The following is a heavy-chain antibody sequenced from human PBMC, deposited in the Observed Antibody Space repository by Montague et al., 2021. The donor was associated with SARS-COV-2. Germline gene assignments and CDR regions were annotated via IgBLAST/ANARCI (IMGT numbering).Heavy chain of an antibody. CDR3: ARVFPSWLQFDHYFDY. Sequence: SETLSLTCTVSGGSISSDYFSELVPVPWNSRAERKSTCYNSSTGSNPSPDCRFTISVDTSKNQFSLKLSSVTAADTAVYYCARVFPSWLQFDHYFDYWGQG. CDR1: GGSISSDY. V-gene: IGHV4-59*13. D-gene: IGHD5-24*01. J-gene: IGHJ4*02. CDR2: TCYNSST.